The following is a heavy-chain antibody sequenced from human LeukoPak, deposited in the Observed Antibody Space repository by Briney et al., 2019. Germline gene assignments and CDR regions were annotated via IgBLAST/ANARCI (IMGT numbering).Heavy chain of an antibody. CDR1: GGSISSYY. J-gene: IGHJ4*02. Sequence: KSSETLSLTCTVSGGSISSYYCGWSRQPPGKGLEWVGSIYYSGSTYYNPSLKSRVTISVDTSKNQFSLKLSSVTAADTAVYYCAKYSSGHLYWGQGTLVTVSS. CDR2: IYYSGST. V-gene: IGHV4-39*07. D-gene: IGHD6-19*01. CDR3: AKYSSGHLY.